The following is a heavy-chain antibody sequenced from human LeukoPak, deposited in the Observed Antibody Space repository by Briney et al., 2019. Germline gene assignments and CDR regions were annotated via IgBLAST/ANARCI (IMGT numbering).Heavy chain of an antibody. CDR3: SVVPAAMGDDY. J-gene: IGHJ4*02. CDR2: IKQDGSEK. CDR1: GFTFSSYW. V-gene: IGHV3-7*01. Sequence: PGGSLRLSCAASGFTFSSYWMSWVRQAPGKGLEWVANIKQDGSEKYYVDSVKGRFTISRDNAKNSLYLQMNSLRAEDTAVYYCSVVPAAMGDDYWGQGTLVTVSS. D-gene: IGHD2-2*01.